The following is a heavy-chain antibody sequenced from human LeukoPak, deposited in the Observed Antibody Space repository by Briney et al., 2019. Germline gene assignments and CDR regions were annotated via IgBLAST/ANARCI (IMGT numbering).Heavy chain of an antibody. Sequence: GGSLRLSCAASGFTFSSYSMTWVRQAPGKGLEWVSSISSSSSYIYYADSVKGRFTISRDNAKNSLYLQMNSLRAEDTAVYYCARGLSGYCSSTSCPSGYWGQGTLVTVSS. CDR2: ISSSSSYI. V-gene: IGHV3-21*01. CDR3: ARGLSGYCSSTSCPSGY. J-gene: IGHJ4*02. CDR1: GFTFSSYS. D-gene: IGHD2-2*01.